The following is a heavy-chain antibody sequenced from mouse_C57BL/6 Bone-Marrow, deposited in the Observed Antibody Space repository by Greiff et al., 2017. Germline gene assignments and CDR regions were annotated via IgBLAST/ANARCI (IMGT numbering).Heavy chain of an antibody. CDR3: TDYYGSRYYFDY. J-gene: IGHJ2*01. CDR2: IDPETGGT. V-gene: IGHV1-15*01. CDR1: GYTFTDYE. Sequence: VQLQQSGAELVRPGASVTLSCKASGYTFTDYEMHWVKQTPVHGLEWIGAIDPETGGTAYNQKFKGKAILTADKSSSTAYMELRSLTSEDSAVYYCTDYYGSRYYFDYWGQGTTLTVSS. D-gene: IGHD1-1*01.